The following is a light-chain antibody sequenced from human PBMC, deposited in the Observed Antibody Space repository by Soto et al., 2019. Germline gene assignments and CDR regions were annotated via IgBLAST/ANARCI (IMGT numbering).Light chain of an antibody. CDR2: DVS. V-gene: IGLV2-14*01. Sequence: QSALTQPASVSGSPGQSITISCTGTSSDVGGYNYVSWYQQHPGKAPKLMIYDVSKRPSGVSNRFSGSKSGNTASLTISGLQAEDESDYYCGSYTSSSTSVVFGGGTKLTVL. CDR1: SSDVGGYNY. J-gene: IGLJ3*02. CDR3: GSYTSSSTSVV.